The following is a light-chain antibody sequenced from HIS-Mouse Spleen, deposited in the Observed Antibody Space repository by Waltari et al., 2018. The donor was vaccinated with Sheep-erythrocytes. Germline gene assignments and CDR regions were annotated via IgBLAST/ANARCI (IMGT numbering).Light chain of an antibody. V-gene: IGKV3-11*01. J-gene: IGKJ4*01. CDR1: QSVSSY. Sequence: EIVLTQSPATLSFSPGERATLSFRASQSVSSYLAWYQHKPGQAPRLLIYDASNIATGIPARFSGSRSGTDFTLTISSLEPEDFAVYYCQQRSNWLTFGGGTKVEIK. CDR2: DAS. CDR3: QQRSNWLT.